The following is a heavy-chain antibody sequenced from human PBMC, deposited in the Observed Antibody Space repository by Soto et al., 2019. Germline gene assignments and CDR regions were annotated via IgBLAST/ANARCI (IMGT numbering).Heavy chain of an antibody. CDR1: GFTFSSYA. CDR3: AKELITRDYYDSSGYYPLDY. V-gene: IGHV3-23*01. J-gene: IGHJ4*02. Sequence: GGSLRLSCAASGFTFSSYAMSWVRQAPGKGLEWFLAISGSGGITYYADSVKGRFTISRDNSKNTLYLQMNSLRAEDTAVYYCAKELITRDYYDSSGYYPLDYWGQGTLVTVSS. CDR2: ISGSGGIT. D-gene: IGHD3-22*01.